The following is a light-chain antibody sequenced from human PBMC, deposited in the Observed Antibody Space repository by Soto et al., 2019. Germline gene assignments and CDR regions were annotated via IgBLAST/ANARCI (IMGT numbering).Light chain of an antibody. CDR1: SGHSSYA. V-gene: IGLV4-69*01. Sequence: QPVLTQSPSASASLGASVKLTCTLSSGHSSYAIAWHQQQPEKGPRYLMKLNSDGSHSKGDGIPDRFSGSSSGAERYLPISSLQSGDEADYYCQTWVTGIYVFGTGTKLTVL. CDR3: QTWVTGIYV. CDR2: LNSDGSH. J-gene: IGLJ1*01.